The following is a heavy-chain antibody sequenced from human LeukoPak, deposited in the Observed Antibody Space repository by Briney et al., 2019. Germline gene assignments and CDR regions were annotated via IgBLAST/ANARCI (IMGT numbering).Heavy chain of an antibody. V-gene: IGHV1-69*04. CDR3: ARDFTLIYGSGRRHFDY. J-gene: IGHJ4*02. D-gene: IGHD3-10*01. Sequence: ASVKVSCKASGYTFTGYYMHWVRQAPGQGLEWMGRIIPILGIANYAQKFQGRVTITADKSTSTAYMELSSLRSDDTAVYYCARDFTLIYGSGRRHFDYWGQGTLVTVSS. CDR2: IIPILGIA. CDR1: GYTFTGYY.